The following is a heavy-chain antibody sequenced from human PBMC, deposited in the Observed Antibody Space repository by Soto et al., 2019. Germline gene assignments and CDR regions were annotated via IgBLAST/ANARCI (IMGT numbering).Heavy chain of an antibody. J-gene: IGHJ3*01. CDR1: GFSLTYYRVA. CDR2: IYWDDDR. Sequence: QITLKESGPTLVNPTQTLTLTCTFSGFSLTYYRVAVAWIRQPPGKALEWHAIIYWDDDRRYSPSLESRLAITKDTTKNQVVLTMTNLDPMDTATYYCAHIMITYGGVSALDAFDFWGQGTVVTVSS. D-gene: IGHD3-16*01. V-gene: IGHV2-5*02. CDR3: AHIMITYGGVSALDAFDF.